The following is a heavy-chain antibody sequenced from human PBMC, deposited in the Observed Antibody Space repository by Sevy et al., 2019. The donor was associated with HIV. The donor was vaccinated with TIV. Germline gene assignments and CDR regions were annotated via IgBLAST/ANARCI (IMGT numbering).Heavy chain of an antibody. CDR3: AKTPFMDFWNDYYSFYFDF. J-gene: IGHJ4*02. CDR2: ISFSGSKT. V-gene: IGHV3-23*01. D-gene: IGHD3-3*01. CDR1: GFNFNNYA. Sequence: GGSLRLSCAAAGFNFNNYAMTWVRQAPGKGLEWVSGISFSGSKTYYAESVKGRFSISRDPSKNTLHLQMNNVRVEDTAVYFCAKTPFMDFWNDYYSFYFDFWGQGTLVTVSS.